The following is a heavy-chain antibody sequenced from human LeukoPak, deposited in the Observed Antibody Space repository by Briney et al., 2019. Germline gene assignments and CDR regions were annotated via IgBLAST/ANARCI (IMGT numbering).Heavy chain of an antibody. J-gene: IGHJ4*02. CDR2: IYYSGST. CDR1: GGSISSYY. Sequence: SETLSLTCTVSGGSISSYYWSWIREPPGKGLEWIGYIYYSGSTNYNPSLNSRVTISVDTSKNQFSLRLSSVTAADTAVYYCGRSLSSAWYYFAYWGQGTLVTVSS. V-gene: IGHV4-59*01. D-gene: IGHD6-19*01. CDR3: GRSLSSAWYYFAY.